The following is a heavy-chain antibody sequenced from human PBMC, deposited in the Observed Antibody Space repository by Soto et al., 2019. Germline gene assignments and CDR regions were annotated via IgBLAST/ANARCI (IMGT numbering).Heavy chain of an antibody. V-gene: IGHV3-23*01. D-gene: IGHD6-19*01. J-gene: IGHJ4*02. CDR3: AKVRSAWFFDY. Sequence: EVQLLESGGGLVQPGESLRLSCAASGFTFSSYAMTWVRQAPGKGLEWVSAISAGGGSAYYADSVKGLFTISRDNSKNTLYLQMNSLRAEETAVYYCAKVRSAWFFDYWGQGTLVTVSS. CDR2: ISAGGGSA. CDR1: GFTFSSYA.